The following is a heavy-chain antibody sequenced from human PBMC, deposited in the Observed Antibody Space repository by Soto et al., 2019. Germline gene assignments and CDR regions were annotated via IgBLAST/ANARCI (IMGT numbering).Heavy chain of an antibody. CDR1: GVTFNTYG. CDR2: ISHEGGDK. D-gene: IGHD6-13*01. Sequence: QVQLVESGGGVVQPGRSLRLSCAASGVTFNTYGMHWVRQAPGKGLEWVALISHEGGDKNYAASGKGRFTISIDNSKNKVHLETNSPTDEETALYYPAQDRTHSTSWGYSAPWGRGPPVTVSS. V-gene: IGHV3-30*18. CDR3: AQDRTHSTSWGYSAP. J-gene: IGHJ2*01.